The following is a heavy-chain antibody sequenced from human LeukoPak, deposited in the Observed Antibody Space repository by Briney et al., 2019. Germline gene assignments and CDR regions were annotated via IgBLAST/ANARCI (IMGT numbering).Heavy chain of an antibody. J-gene: IGHJ4*02. CDR2: INPNSGGT. V-gene: IGHV1-2*02. Sequence: GASVKVSCKASGYTFTGYYMHWVRQAPGQGLEWMGWINPNSGGTNYAQKFQGRVTMTRDTSISTAYMELSRLRSDDTAVYYCARSKNIAAAGTGVGYWGQGTLVTVSS. CDR1: GYTFTGYY. CDR3: ARSKNIAAAGTGVGY. D-gene: IGHD6-13*01.